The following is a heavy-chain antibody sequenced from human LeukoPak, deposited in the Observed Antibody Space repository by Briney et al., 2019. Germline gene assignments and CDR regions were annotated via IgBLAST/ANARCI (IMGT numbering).Heavy chain of an antibody. V-gene: IGHV4-4*07. J-gene: IGHJ4*02. Sequence: SETLSLTCNVSSGSIRSSYWTWIRQPAGKGLDWIGRIYFTGNTDYNPSLQSRVTMSVDTSNNVFSLKLRSVTAADTAIYYCAIGHPGGWYFCDHWGQGTLVSVSS. CDR2: IYFTGNT. D-gene: IGHD6-19*01. CDR3: AIGHPGGWYFCDH. CDR1: SGSIRSSY.